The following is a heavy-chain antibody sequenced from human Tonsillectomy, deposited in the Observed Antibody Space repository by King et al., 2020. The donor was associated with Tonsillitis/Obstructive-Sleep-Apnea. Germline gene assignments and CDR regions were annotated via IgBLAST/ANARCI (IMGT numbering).Heavy chain of an antibody. CDR2: SKGEIDGGTT. V-gene: IGHV3-15*01. CDR1: GFTLTNAW. D-gene: IGHD4-17*01. CDR3: PTDNGDSACDK. Sequence: EVQLVQSGGGLVKPGGSLRLSCAVSGFTLTNAWMNWVRQAPGKGLEWVGRSKGEIDGGTTDYAAPLKGRFTISRDDSKNTLYLQMSGLKTEDTAIYYCPTDNGDSACDKWGQGTLVTVSS. J-gene: IGHJ4*02.